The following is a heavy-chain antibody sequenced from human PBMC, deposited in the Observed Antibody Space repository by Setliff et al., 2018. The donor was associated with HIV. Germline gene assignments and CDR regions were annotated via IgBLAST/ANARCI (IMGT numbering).Heavy chain of an antibody. CDR3: ARAGDGYNSDYYYYYMDV. D-gene: IGHD5-12*01. CDR1: GGTFSSYT. CDR2: IIPILGIA. Sequence: SVKVSCKASGGTFSSYTISWVRQAPGQGLEWMGRIIPILGIANYAQKFQGRVTITADKSTSTAYMELSSLRSEDTAVYYCARAGDGYNSDYYYYYMDVGGKGTTVTVSS. V-gene: IGHV1-69*02. J-gene: IGHJ6*03.